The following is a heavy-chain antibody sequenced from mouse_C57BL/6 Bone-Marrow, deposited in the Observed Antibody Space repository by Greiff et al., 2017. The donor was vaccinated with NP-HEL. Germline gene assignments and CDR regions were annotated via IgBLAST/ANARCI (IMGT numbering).Heavy chain of an antibody. V-gene: IGHV5-12*01. CDR3: ARPYGSSYDWYFDV. D-gene: IGHD1-1*01. CDR2: ISNGGGST. J-gene: IGHJ1*03. Sequence: EVKLMESGGGLVQPGGSLKLSCAASGFTFSDYYMYWVRQTPEKRLEWVAYISNGGGSTYYPDTVKGRFTISRDNAKNTLYLQMSRLKSEDTAMYYCARPYGSSYDWYFDVWGTGTTVTVSS. CDR1: GFTFSDYY.